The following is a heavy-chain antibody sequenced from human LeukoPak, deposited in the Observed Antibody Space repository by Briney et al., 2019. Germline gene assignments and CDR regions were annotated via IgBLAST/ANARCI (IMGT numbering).Heavy chain of an antibody. CDR3: ARDACSSTICQAGGNWFDP. Sequence: ASVKVSCKASGYTFTSYYMHWVRQAPGQGLEWMGPINPSGGSRSYAQKFQGRVTMTRDTSTNIVYMELNNLRSEDTAVYFCARDACSSTICQAGGNWFDPWGQGTLVIVS. CDR1: GYTFTSYY. CDR2: INPSGGSR. V-gene: IGHV1-46*01. D-gene: IGHD2-2*01. J-gene: IGHJ5*02.